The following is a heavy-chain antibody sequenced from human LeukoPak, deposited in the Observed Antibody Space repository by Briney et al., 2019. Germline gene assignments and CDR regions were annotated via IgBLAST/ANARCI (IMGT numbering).Heavy chain of an antibody. CDR3: ATDNPGYSTSSYGAFDI. V-gene: IGHV1-24*01. J-gene: IGHJ3*02. CDR1: GYTLTELS. CDR2: FDPEDGEA. D-gene: IGHD6-13*01. Sequence: GASVKVSCKVSGYTLTELSMHWVRQAPGKGLEWMGGFDPEDGEAIYAQKFQGRVIMTEDTSTDTAYMELSSLRSEDTAVYYCATDNPGYSTSSYGAFDIWGQGTMVTVSS.